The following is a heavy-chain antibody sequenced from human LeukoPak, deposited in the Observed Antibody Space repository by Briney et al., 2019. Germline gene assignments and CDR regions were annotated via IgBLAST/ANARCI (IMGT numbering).Heavy chain of an antibody. CDR1: GFTFSNYW. J-gene: IGHJ4*02. D-gene: IGHD6-25*01. CDR3: ARDRRLASFDY. V-gene: IGHV3-74*01. Sequence: GGSLRLSCAASGFTFSNYWMHWVRQAPGKGLVWVSHINSDGVNTSYADSVKGRFTISRDNAKNTLYLQMNSLRAEDAAIYYCARDRRLASFDYGGQGTLVTVSS. CDR2: INSDGVNT.